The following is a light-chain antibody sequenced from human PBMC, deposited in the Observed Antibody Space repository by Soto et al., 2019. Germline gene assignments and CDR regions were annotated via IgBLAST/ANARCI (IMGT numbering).Light chain of an antibody. CDR1: SSDVGVYNY. Sequence: QSVLTQPRSVSGSPGQSVTISCTGTSSDVGVYNYVSWYQQHPGKAPKVMIYDVSERPSGVPDRFSGSKSGNMASLTISGLQAEDEADYYCCSYAGSPRYVFGTGTKLTVL. CDR3: CSYAGSPRYV. J-gene: IGLJ1*01. V-gene: IGLV2-11*01. CDR2: DVS.